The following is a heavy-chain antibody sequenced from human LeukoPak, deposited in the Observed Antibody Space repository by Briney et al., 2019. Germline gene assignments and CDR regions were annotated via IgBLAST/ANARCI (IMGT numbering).Heavy chain of an antibody. Sequence: QTGGSLRLSCAASGFTFSSYAMSWVRQAPGKGLEWVSAISGSGGSTYYADSVKGRFTISRDNSKNTLYLQMNSLRAEDTAVYYCVYGRLVFNYFDYWGQGTLVTVSS. CDR1: GFTFSSYA. CDR2: ISGSGGST. CDR3: VYGRLVFNYFDY. D-gene: IGHD6-19*01. V-gene: IGHV3-23*01. J-gene: IGHJ4*02.